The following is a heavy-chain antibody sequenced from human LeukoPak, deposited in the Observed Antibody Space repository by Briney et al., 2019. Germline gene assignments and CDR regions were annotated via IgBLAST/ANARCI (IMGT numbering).Heavy chain of an antibody. J-gene: IGHJ4*02. CDR2: ISWNSGSI. CDR1: GFTFDDYA. Sequence: PGRSLRLSCAASGFTFDDYAMHWVRHAPGKGLEWVSGISWNSGSIGYADSVKGRFTISRDNAKNSLYLQMNSLRAEDTALYYCAKDRVYYDSSGLDYWGQGTLVTVSS. V-gene: IGHV3-9*01. D-gene: IGHD3-22*01. CDR3: AKDRVYYDSSGLDY.